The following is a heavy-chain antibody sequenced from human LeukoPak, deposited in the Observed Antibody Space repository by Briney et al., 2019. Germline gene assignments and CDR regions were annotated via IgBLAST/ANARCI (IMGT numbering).Heavy chain of an antibody. CDR2: ISGSGRTT. V-gene: IGHV3-48*03. CDR3: ARDRYGDFSDAFDI. J-gene: IGHJ3*02. Sequence: GGSLRLSCAVSGLTFSNFKMNRVRQAPGKGLEWVSYISGSGRTTFYADSVKGRFTISRDNAKNSLYLQMNSLRAEDTAVYYCARDRYGDFSDAFDIWGQGTMVTVSS. D-gene: IGHD4-17*01. CDR1: GLTFSNFK.